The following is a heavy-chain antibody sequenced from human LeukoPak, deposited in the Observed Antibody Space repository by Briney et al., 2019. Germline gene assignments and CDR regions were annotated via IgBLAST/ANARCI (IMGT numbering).Heavy chain of an antibody. D-gene: IGHD3-10*01. J-gene: IGHJ5*02. CDR2: IVVGSGNT. Sequence: GTSVKVPCKASGFTFTSSAVQWVRQARGQRLEWIGWIVVGSGNTNYAQKFQERVTITRDMSTGTAYMELSSLRSEDTAVYYCAAEPRGSGTRWFDPWGQGTLVTVSS. CDR3: AAEPRGSGTRWFDP. CDR1: GFTFTSSA. V-gene: IGHV1-58*01.